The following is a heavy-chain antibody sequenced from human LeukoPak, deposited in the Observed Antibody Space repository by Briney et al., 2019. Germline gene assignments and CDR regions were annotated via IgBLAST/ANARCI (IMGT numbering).Heavy chain of an antibody. CDR2: IYYSGST. CDR3: ARGVAYCGGDCSTNWFDP. Sequence: SETLSLTCTVSGGSISSYYWSWIRQPPGKGLEWIGSIYYSGSTYYNPSLKSRVTISVDTSKNQFSLKLSSVTAADTAVYYCARGVAYCGGDCSTNWFDPWGQGTLVTVSS. D-gene: IGHD2-21*02. CDR1: GGSISSYY. V-gene: IGHV4-39*07. J-gene: IGHJ5*02.